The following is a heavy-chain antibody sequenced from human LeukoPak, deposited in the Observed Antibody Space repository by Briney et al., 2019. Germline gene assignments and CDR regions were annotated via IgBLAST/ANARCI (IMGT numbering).Heavy chain of an antibody. CDR3: ARGRDGYNDAFDI. D-gene: IGHD5-24*01. V-gene: IGHV1-69*01. Sequence: GASVKVSCKASGDTFSSYAISWVRQAPGQGLEWMGGIIPIFGTANYAQKFQGRVTITADESTSTAYMELSSLRSEDTAVYYCARGRDGYNDAFDIWGQGTMVTVSS. CDR2: IIPIFGTA. J-gene: IGHJ3*02. CDR1: GDTFSSYA.